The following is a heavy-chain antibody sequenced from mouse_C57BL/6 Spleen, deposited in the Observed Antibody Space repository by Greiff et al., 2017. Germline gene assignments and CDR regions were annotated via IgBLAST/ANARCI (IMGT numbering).Heavy chain of an antibody. J-gene: IGHJ3*01. D-gene: IGHD1-1*01. CDR2: IDPETGGT. Sequence: VQLHQSGAELVRPGASVTLSCKASGYTFTDYEMHWVKQTPVHGLEWIGAIDPETGGTAYNQKFKGKAILTADKSSSTAYMELRSLTSEDSAVYYCTRIYYYGSSYEFAYWGQGTLVTVSA. CDR1: GYTFTDYE. CDR3: TRIYYYGSSYEFAY. V-gene: IGHV1-15*01.